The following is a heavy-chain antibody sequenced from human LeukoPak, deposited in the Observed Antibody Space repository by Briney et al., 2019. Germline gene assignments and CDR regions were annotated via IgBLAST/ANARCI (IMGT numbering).Heavy chain of an antibody. CDR2: IYTSGST. J-gene: IGHJ6*02. CDR1: GFTVSTNY. CDR3: ARVDCSSTSCYYGMDV. D-gene: IGHD2-2*01. Sequence: SGGSLRLSCAASGFTVSTNYMSWVRQAPGKGLEWVSVIYTSGSTYYADSVKGRFTISRDNSNTLYLQMNSLRAEDTAVFYCARVDCSSTSCYYGMDVWGQGTTVTVSS. V-gene: IGHV3-66*01.